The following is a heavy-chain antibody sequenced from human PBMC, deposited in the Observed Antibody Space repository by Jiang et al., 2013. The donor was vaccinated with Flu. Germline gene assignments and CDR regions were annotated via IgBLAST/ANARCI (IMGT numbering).Heavy chain of an antibody. CDR3: ARWGNGDYSFDY. D-gene: IGHD4-17*01. Sequence: KVSCKASGGTFSSYAISWVRQAPGQGLEWMGRIIPILGIANYAQKFQGRVTITADKSTSTAYMELSSLRSEDTAVYYCARWGNGDYSFDYWGQGTLVTVSS. V-gene: IGHV1-69*04. J-gene: IGHJ4*02. CDR1: GGTFSSYA. CDR2: IIPILGIA.